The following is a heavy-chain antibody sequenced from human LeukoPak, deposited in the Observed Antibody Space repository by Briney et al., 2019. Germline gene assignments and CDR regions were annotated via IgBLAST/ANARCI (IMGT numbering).Heavy chain of an antibody. CDR1: GYTFTGHY. V-gene: IGHV1-2*06. D-gene: IGHD3-3*01. Sequence: ASVKVSCKASGYTFTGHYMHWVRQAPGQGLEWMGRINPNSGGTNYAQKFQGRVTMTRDTSISTAYMELSRLRSDDTAVYYCARVDTIYQFDYWGQGTLVTVSS. J-gene: IGHJ4*02. CDR3: ARVDTIYQFDY. CDR2: INPNSGGT.